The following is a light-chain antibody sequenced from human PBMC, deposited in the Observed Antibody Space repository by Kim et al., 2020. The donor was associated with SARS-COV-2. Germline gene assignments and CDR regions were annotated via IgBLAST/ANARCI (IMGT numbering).Light chain of an antibody. Sequence: PGQRVTISCTGSSSNIGAGYDVHWYQQLPGTAPKLLIYGNSNRPSGVPDRFSGSKSGTSASLAITGLQAEDEADYYCQSYDSSLSGYVFGTWTKVTVL. CDR3: QSYDSSLSGYV. CDR2: GNS. CDR1: SSNIGAGYD. V-gene: IGLV1-40*01. J-gene: IGLJ1*01.